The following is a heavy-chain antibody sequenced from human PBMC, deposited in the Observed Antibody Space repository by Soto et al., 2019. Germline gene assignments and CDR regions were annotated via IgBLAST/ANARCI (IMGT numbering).Heavy chain of an antibody. CDR2: ISSSSSYI. J-gene: IGHJ3*02. Sequence: GGSLRLSCAASGFTFSSYSMNWVRQAPGKGLEWVSSISSSSSYIYYADSVKGRFTISRDNAKNSLYLQMNSLRAEDTAVYYCARDFAGSVAGRTIPAFEIWGKGTMVTV. V-gene: IGHV3-21*01. CDR3: ARDFAGSVAGRTIPAFEI. CDR1: GFTFSSYS. D-gene: IGHD6-19*01.